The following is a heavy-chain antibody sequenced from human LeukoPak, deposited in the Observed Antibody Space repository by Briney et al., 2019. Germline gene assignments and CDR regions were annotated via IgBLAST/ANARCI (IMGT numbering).Heavy chain of an antibody. D-gene: IGHD4-23*01. CDR2: VWYGGDKR. Sequence: GGXXRXXCAASGFTFSSYXMDWVXQAPGKGXXXXAIVWYGGDKRYYADSVKGRFTISRDNSKNTLYLQMTSLRVEDTGLYYCAKELYYGGNSAWYFAFWGQGTLVTVSS. CDR1: GFTFSSYX. J-gene: IGHJ4*02. V-gene: IGHV3-30*02. CDR3: AKELYYGGNSAWYFAF.